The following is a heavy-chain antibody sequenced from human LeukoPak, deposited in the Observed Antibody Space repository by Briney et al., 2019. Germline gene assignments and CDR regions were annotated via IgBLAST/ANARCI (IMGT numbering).Heavy chain of an antibody. CDR2: INHSGST. V-gene: IGHV4-34*01. D-gene: IGHD2-15*01. Sequence: SGTLSLACAVYGGSFSGYYWSWIRQPPGKGLEWIGEINHSGSTNYNPSLKSRITISVDTSKNQFSLKLSSVTAADTAVYYCARGLSAIVYWGQGTLVTVSS. CDR1: GGSFSGYY. J-gene: IGHJ4*02. CDR3: ARGLSAIVY.